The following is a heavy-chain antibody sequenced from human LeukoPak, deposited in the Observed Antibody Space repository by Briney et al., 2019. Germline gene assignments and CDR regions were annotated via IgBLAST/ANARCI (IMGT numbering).Heavy chain of an antibody. CDR2: ISSSCSTI. D-gene: IGHD6-13*01. CDR3: ARDFETGIARMTPNWFDP. CDR1: GFTFSDYY. Sequence: GGSLRLSCAAYGFTFSDYYMSWLRQGPGKGLEWVSYISSSCSTIYYADSVKGRFTISRHNAKNSLYLQMNSLRAEDTAVYYCARDFETGIARMTPNWFDPWGQGTLVTVSS. J-gene: IGHJ5*02. V-gene: IGHV3-11*01.